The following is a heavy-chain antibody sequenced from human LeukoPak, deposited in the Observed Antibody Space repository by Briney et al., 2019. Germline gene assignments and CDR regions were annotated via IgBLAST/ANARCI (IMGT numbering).Heavy chain of an antibody. J-gene: IGHJ6*02. CDR1: GFSFSSSP. Sequence: GGSLRLSCAASGFSFSSSPMSWVRQAPGKGLEWVSYISSSSSVIQYADSVKGRFTTSRDNAKNSLYLQMNSLRDEDTAVYYCARGVWPQADVWGQGTTVTVSS. D-gene: IGHD3-16*01. CDR3: ARGVWPQADV. CDR2: ISSSSSVI. V-gene: IGHV3-48*02.